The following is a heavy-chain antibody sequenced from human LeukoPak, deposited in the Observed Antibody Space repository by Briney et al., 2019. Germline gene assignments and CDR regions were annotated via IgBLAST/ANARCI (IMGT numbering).Heavy chain of an antibody. CDR1: GYTFATSY. D-gene: IGHD4-17*01. Sequence: GASVKVSCKASGYTFATSYIHWVRQAPGQGLEWMGIINPNDGSKNFAQKFQGRVTMTRDTSTSTVYMEVSGLRSEDTAVYYCARPTVTTSYWYFDPWGGGTLVTVSS. J-gene: IGHJ2*01. V-gene: IGHV1-46*01. CDR3: ARPTVTTSYWYFDP. CDR2: INPNDGSK.